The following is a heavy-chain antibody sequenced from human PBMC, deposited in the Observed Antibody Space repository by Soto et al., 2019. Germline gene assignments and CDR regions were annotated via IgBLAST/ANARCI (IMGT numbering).Heavy chain of an antibody. Sequence: PGGSLRLSCAASGFTFSSYAMSWVRQAPGKGLEWVSAISGSGGSTYYADSVKGRFTISRDNSKNTLYLQMNSLRAEDTAVYYCLRLFEQWLVNDVSPYYYGMDVWGQGTTVTVSS. D-gene: IGHD6-19*01. CDR1: GFTFSSYA. CDR3: LRLFEQWLVNDVSPYYYGMDV. V-gene: IGHV3-23*01. CDR2: ISGSGGST. J-gene: IGHJ6*02.